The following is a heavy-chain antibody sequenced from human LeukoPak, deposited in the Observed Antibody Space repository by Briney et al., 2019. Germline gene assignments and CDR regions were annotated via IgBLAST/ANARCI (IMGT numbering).Heavy chain of an antibody. CDR3: ARDSLGGSSYRHQQYYYYYGMDV. D-gene: IGHD6-6*01. J-gene: IGHJ6*02. Sequence: ASEILSLTCTVSGGSVSSGSYYWSWIRQPPGKGLEWIGYIYYSGSTNYNPSLKSRVTISVDTSKNQFSLELSSVTAADTAVYYCARDSLGGSSYRHQQYYYYYGMDVWGQGTTVTVSS. CDR2: IYYSGST. CDR1: GGSVSSGSYY. V-gene: IGHV4-61*01.